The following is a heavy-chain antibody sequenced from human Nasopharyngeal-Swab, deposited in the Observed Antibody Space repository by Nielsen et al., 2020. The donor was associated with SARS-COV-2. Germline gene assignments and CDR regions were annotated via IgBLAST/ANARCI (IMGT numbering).Heavy chain of an antibody. J-gene: IGHJ5*02. CDR3: ARDREASGGKDP. Sequence: ASVKVSCKASGYTFTSYYMHWVRQAPGQGLEWMGIINPSGGSTSYAQKFQGRVTMTRDTSTSTVYMELRSLRSDDTAVYYCARDREASGGKDPWGQGTLVTVSS. CDR1: GYTFTSYY. D-gene: IGHD5-24*01. CDR2: INPSGGST. V-gene: IGHV1-46*01.